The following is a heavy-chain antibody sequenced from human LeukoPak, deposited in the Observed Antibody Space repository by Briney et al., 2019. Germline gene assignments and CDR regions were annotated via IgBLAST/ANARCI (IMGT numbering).Heavy chain of an antibody. D-gene: IGHD1-26*01. CDR1: GDSVSNNVAV. CDR3: ARDAVGASLFEY. CDR2: TYYRSKWHN. J-gene: IGHJ4*02. Sequence: SQTLSLTCVISGDSVSNNVAVWNWIRQSPSRGLEWLGRTYYRSKWHNHYAVSMESRITISPDTSKNQFCLQLDSVTPEDTAVYYCARDAVGASLFEYWGQGTLVTVSS. V-gene: IGHV6-1*01.